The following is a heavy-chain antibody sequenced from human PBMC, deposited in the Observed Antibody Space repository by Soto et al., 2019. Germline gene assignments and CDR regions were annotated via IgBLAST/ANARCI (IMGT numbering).Heavy chain of an antibody. CDR1: RFTFSTYS. V-gene: IGHV3-21*01. CDR3: ARDQGTYGMDV. CDR2: ISSSSSYI. Sequence: EVQLVESGGGLVKPGGSLRLSCAASRFTFSTYSMNWVRQAPGKGLEWVSSISSSSSYIYHADSVKGRFTVSRDNAKNSLYLQMNSLRAEDTAVYYCARDQGTYGMDVWGQGTTVTVSS. J-gene: IGHJ6*02.